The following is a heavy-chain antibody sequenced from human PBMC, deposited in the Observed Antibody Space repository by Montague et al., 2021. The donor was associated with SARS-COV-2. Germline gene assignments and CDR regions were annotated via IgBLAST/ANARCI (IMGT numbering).Heavy chain of an antibody. Sequence: SETLSLTCTVSGGSISSSSYYWGWIRQPPGKGLEWIGSIYYSGSTYYNPSLKSRVTISVDTSKNQLSLTLSSVTAADTAVYYCARVGRQRLVRVYCLDVWGQGTPVTVSS. CDR3: ARVGRQRLVRVYCLDV. V-gene: IGHV4-39*01. D-gene: IGHD6-13*01. CDR1: GGSISSSSYY. CDR2: IYYSGST. J-gene: IGHJ6*02.